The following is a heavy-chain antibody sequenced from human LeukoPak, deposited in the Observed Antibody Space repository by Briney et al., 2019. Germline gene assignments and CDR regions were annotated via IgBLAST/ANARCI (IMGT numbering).Heavy chain of an antibody. CDR1: GFTFDDYA. CDR3: AKDPYDSSGSFDY. CDR2: ISWNSGSI. D-gene: IGHD3-22*01. V-gene: IGHV3-9*01. J-gene: IGHJ4*02. Sequence: PGGSLRPSCAASGFTFDDYAMHWVRQAPGKGLEWVSGISWNSGSIGYADSVKGRFTISRDNAKNSLYLQMNSLRAEDTALYYCAKDPYDSSGSFDYWGQGTLVTVSS.